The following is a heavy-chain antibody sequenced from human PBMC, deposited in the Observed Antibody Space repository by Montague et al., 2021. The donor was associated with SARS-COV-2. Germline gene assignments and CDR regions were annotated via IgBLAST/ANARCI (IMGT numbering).Heavy chain of an antibody. CDR1: GDSISRYY. J-gene: IGHJ2*01. CDR2: IYTGGYV. CDR3: ARAIWHLDA. Sequence: ETLSLTCSVSGDSISRYYWSWIRQSDGKGLEWIGRIYTGGYVNYNPALQSRVSMSVDTSKSQVSLNVTSVTAADTAVYYCARAIWHLDAWGRGILVTVSS. V-gene: IGHV4-4*07.